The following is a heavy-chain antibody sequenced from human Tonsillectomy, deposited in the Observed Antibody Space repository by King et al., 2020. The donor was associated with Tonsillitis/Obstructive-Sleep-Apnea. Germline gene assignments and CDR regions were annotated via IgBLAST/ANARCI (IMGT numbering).Heavy chain of an antibody. J-gene: IGHJ4*02. CDR1: GGSISSSSYH. Sequence: QLQESGPGLVKPSETLSLTCTVSGGSISSSSYHWSWIRQPPGQGLEWIGSFYYTGNTYYNPSLKSRVTISVDTSKNQFSLNLSSVTAADTAVYYCARIFNENDTSPGLDYWGQGTLVTVSS. CDR3: ARIFNENDTSPGLDY. D-gene: IGHD2-8*01. CDR2: FYYTGNT. V-gene: IGHV4-39*01.